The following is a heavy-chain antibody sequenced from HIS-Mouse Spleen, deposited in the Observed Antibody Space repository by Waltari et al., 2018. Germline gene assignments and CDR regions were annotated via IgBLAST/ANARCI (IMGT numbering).Heavy chain of an antibody. J-gene: IGHJ2*01. Sequence: QVQLVESGGGVVQPGRSLRPSCASSGFTFRSPAVHRVRQAPGKGLEWVEVISYDGSNKYYADSVKGRFTISRDNSKNTLYLQMNSLRAEDTAVYYCASLLTGDWYFDLWGRGTLVTVSS. V-gene: IGHV3-30*04. CDR3: ASLLTGDWYFDL. CDR2: ISYDGSNK. D-gene: IGHD7-27*01. CDR1: GFTFRSPA.